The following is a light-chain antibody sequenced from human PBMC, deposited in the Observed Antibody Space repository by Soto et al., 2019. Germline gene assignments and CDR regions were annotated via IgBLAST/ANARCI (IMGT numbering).Light chain of an antibody. CDR1: SSDVGGYNY. V-gene: IGLV2-14*01. CDR2: DVS. Sequence: QSALTQPASVSGSPGQSITISCTGTSSDVGGYNYVSWYQQHPGKAPKLMIYDVSNRPSRVSNRFSGSKSGNTASLTISGLQAEDEADYYCSSYTSSSTLGFGTGTKLTVL. J-gene: IGLJ1*01. CDR3: SSYTSSSTLG.